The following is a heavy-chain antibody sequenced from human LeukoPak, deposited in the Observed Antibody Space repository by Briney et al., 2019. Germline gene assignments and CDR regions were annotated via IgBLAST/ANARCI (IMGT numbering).Heavy chain of an antibody. CDR3: ARAAPTYYYDSISYYPADY. V-gene: IGHV4-39*07. J-gene: IGHJ4*02. D-gene: IGHD3-22*01. CDR2: FYYSGSI. Sequence: SETLSLTCIVSGGSISSTSYYWGWIRQSPGKGLEWIGSFYYSGSIFDNRSLRGRVTISIDMSKNQFLLKLTSVTAADTAVYYCARAAPTYYYDSISYYPADYWGQGTLVTVSS. CDR1: GGSISSTSYY.